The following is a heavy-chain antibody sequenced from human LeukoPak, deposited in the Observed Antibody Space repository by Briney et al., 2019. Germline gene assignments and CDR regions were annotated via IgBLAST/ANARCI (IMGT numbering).Heavy chain of an antibody. Sequence: GGSLRLSCAASGFTFSSYAMSWVRQAPGKGPEWVSAISGSGGSTYYADSVKGRFTISRDNSKNTLYLQMNSLRAEDTAVYYCAKDARRGYSYATYFDYWGQGTLVTVSS. CDR3: AKDARRGYSYATYFDY. J-gene: IGHJ4*02. CDR2: ISGSGGST. V-gene: IGHV3-23*01. D-gene: IGHD5-18*01. CDR1: GFTFSSYA.